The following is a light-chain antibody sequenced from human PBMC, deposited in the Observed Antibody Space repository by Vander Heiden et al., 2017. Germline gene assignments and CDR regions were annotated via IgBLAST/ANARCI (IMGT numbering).Light chain of an antibody. CDR1: KLGANY. V-gene: IGLV3-1*01. Sequence: SYEPTHPPSVSVSPGPTASTTCSGDKLGANYACWYQQKPGQSPVLVIYQDSKRPSGIPGRFSGSNSGNTATLTISGTQAMDEADYYCQAWDSSTVVFGGGTKLTVL. CDR2: QDS. J-gene: IGLJ2*01. CDR3: QAWDSSTVV.